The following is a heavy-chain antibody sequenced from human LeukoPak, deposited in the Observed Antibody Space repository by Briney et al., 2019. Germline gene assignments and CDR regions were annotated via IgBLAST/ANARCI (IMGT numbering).Heavy chain of an antibody. CDR1: GFTFSSYA. Sequence: PGGSLRLSCAASGFTFSSYAMHWVRQAPGKGLEWVAVISYDGSNKYYADSVKGRFTISRDNSKNTLYLQMNSLRAEDTAVYYCARDRAASYDILTGYHYYYYMDVWGKGTTVTVSS. V-gene: IGHV3-30*04. CDR2: ISYDGSNK. D-gene: IGHD3-9*01. J-gene: IGHJ6*03. CDR3: ARDRAASYDILTGYHYYYYMDV.